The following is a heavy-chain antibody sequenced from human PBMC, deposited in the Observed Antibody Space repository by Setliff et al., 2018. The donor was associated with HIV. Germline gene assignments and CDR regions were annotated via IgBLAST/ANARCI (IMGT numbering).Heavy chain of an antibody. CDR1: GGSITSGSYY. D-gene: IGHD3-10*01. Sequence: SETLSLTCTVSGGSITSGSYYWSWIRQPAGKGLEWIGRIYSNGRTTHNPSLKSRVTISRDTSENQFSLRLSSVTAADTAVYYCARGSYTVRIDYWGQGTQVTVSS. CDR2: IYSNGRT. J-gene: IGHJ4*02. CDR3: ARGSYTVRIDY. V-gene: IGHV4-61*02.